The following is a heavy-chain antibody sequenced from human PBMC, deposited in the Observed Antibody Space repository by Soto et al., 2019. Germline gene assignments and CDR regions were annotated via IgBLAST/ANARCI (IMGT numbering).Heavy chain of an antibody. J-gene: IGHJ3*02. CDR1: GGSISSGGYY. CDR3: ARDSPYCSSTSCYFGAFDI. V-gene: IGHV4-31*03. CDR2: IYYSGST. Sequence: LSLTCTVSGGSISSGGYYWSWIRQHPGKGLEWIGYIYYSGSTYYNPSLKSRVTISVDTSKNQFSLKLGSVTAADTAVYYCARDSPYCSSTSCYFGAFDIWGQGTMVTVSS. D-gene: IGHD2-2*01.